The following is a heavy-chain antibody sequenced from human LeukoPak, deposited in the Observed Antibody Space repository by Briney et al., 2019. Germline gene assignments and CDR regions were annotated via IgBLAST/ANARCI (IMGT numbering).Heavy chain of an antibody. D-gene: IGHD3-9*01. Sequence: SETLSLTCTVSGGSISSYYWSWIRQPPGKGLEWIGYIYYSGSTNYNPSLKSRATISVDTSKNQFSLKLSSVPAADTAVYYGARSAPYYDILTGYSAYYFDYWGQGTLVTVSS. CDR3: ARSAPYYDILTGYSAYYFDY. CDR1: GGSISSYY. J-gene: IGHJ4*02. V-gene: IGHV4-59*08. CDR2: IYYSGST.